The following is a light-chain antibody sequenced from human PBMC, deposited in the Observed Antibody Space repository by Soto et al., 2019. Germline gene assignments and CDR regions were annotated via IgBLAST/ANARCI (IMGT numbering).Light chain of an antibody. CDR2: GAS. V-gene: IGKV3-15*01. Sequence: EIVMTQSPATLSVSPGARVTLSCRAGQSVSSNLAWYQQKPGQAPRLLIYGASTRATGIPARFSGSGSGTEFTLTISSLQSEDFAVYYCQQYNDWPLSFGGGTKVEIK. CDR1: QSVSSN. CDR3: QQYNDWPLS. J-gene: IGKJ4*01.